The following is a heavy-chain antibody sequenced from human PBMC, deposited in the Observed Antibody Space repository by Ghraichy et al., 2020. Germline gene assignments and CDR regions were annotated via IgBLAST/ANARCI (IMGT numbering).Heavy chain of an antibody. CDR2: IYYSGST. V-gene: IGHV4-61*01. Sequence: SETLSLTCTASGGSVSTDLYSWTWIRQPPGKGLEWIGYIYYSGSTNYNPPLKSRVTISVDTSKNQFSLKLSSVTAADTAVYYCARSLPDYSYYYGLDVWGHGTTVTVSS. CDR3: ARSLPDYSYYYGLDV. J-gene: IGHJ6*02. D-gene: IGHD2-2*01. CDR1: GGSVSTDLYS.